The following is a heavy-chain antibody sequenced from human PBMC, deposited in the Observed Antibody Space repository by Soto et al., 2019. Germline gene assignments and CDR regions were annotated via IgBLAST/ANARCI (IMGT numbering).Heavy chain of an antibody. V-gene: IGHV3-49*04. Sequence: GGSLRLSCAASGVNVSSNYMSWVRQAPGKGLEWVGFIRSKAYGGTTQYAASVKGRFTISRDDSKSIAYLQMNSLKTEDTAVYYCTTNYYDSSGYDNWFDPWGQGTLVTVSS. CDR2: IRSKAYGGTT. J-gene: IGHJ5*02. CDR1: GVNVSSNY. D-gene: IGHD3-22*01. CDR3: TTNYYDSSGYDNWFDP.